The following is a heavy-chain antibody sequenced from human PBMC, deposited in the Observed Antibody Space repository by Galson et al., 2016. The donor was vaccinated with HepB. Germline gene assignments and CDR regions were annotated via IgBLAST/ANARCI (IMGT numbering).Heavy chain of an antibody. D-gene: IGHD3-3*01. CDR1: GFTFSRYN. J-gene: IGHJ6*02. CDR3: ARDTIFAPYGMDV. Sequence: SLRLSCAASGFTFSRYNMNWVRQAPGKGLEWVSSISSSGGSYIYYADSVKGRFTITSDNAKNSLYLQMNSLRAEDTAVYYCARDTIFAPYGMDVWGQGTTVTVSS. CDR2: ISSSGGSYI. V-gene: IGHV3-21*01.